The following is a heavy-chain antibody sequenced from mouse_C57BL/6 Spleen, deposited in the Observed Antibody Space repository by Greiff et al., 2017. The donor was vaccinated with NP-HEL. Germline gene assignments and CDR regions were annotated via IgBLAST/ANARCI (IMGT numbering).Heavy chain of an antibody. Sequence: QVQLQQPGAELVRPGSSVKLSCKASGYTFTSYWMDWVKQRPGQGLEWIGNIYPSDSETHYNQKFKDKATLTVDKSSRTAYMQLSSLTSEDSAVYYCARCYYGSSFYAMDYWGQGTSVTVSS. CDR3: ARCYYGSSFYAMDY. CDR1: GYTFTSYW. CDR2: IYPSDSET. D-gene: IGHD1-1*01. J-gene: IGHJ4*01. V-gene: IGHV1-61*01.